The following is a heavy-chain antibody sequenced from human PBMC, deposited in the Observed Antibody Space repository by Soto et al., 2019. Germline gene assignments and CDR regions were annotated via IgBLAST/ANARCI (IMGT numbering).Heavy chain of an antibody. Sequence: SETLSLTCTPCGSSITSYYWSWIRQPPGKGLEWIGYMYNTGSTVYNPSLKSRVTISVDTSKNQFSLKLNAVTAADTAVYYCARDLWGYCGTDCYPLDVWGQGTTVT. CDR3: ARDLWGYCGTDCYPLDV. V-gene: IGHV4-59*01. J-gene: IGHJ6*02. D-gene: IGHD2-21*02. CDR2: MYNTGST. CDR1: GSSITSYY.